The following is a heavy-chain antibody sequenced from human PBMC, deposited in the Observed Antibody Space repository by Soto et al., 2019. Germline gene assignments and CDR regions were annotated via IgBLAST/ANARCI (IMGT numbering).Heavy chain of an antibody. CDR3: AKDPSKDIWGIYLRYCEY. Sequence: EVQLLESGGGLVQPGGSLRLSCAASGFTFSSFAMTWVRQAPGKGLEWVSAISVSSGHTYYADSVKARFTISRDNSKNTLYLQMDSLSADDTAVYYGAKDPSKDIWGIYLRYCEYWGQGSLVTVSS. CDR1: GFTFSSFA. CDR2: ISVSSGHT. D-gene: IGHD3-16*02. J-gene: IGHJ4*02. V-gene: IGHV3-23*01.